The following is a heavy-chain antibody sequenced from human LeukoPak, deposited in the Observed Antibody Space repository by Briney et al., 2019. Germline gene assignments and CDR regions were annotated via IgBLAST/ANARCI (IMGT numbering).Heavy chain of an antibody. J-gene: IGHJ2*01. D-gene: IGHD2-21*02. Sequence: PWRSLRLSCAASGFTFNSYAMHWVRQAPGKGLEWVAVIWYDGSNKYYADSVKGRITISRDNSKNTLYLQMNSLRAEDTAVYYCARDSGYCGGDCYPEWYFERWGRGTLVTVSS. CDR2: IWYDGSNK. CDR3: ARDSGYCGGDCYPEWYFER. CDR1: GFTFNSYA. V-gene: IGHV3-33*01.